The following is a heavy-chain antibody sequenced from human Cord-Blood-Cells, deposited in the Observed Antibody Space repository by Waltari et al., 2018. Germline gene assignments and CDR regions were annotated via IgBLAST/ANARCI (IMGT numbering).Heavy chain of an antibody. CDR3: ARRTRDYGGNYNWFDP. CDR2: INHSGST. Sequence: QVQLQQWGAGLLKPSETLSLTCAVYGGSFSGYYWSWIRKPPGKGLEWIGEINHSGSTNYNPSLKSRVTISVDTSKNQFSLKLSSVTAADTAVYYCARRTRDYGGNYNWFDPWGQGTLVTVSS. J-gene: IGHJ5*02. D-gene: IGHD4-17*01. CDR1: GGSFSGYY. V-gene: IGHV4-34*01.